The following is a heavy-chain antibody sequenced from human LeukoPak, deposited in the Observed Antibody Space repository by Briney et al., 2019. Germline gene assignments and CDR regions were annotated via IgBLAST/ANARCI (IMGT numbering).Heavy chain of an antibody. Sequence: ASVKVSCKASGGTFSIYANSWVRQAPGQGLEWMGGIIPIFGTANYAQKFQGRVTITADKSTSTAYMELSSLRSEDTAVYYCARGRLRLGELSFDHDYWGQGTLVTVSS. D-gene: IGHD3-16*02. CDR1: GGTFSIYA. CDR3: ARGRLRLGELSFDHDY. V-gene: IGHV1-69*06. J-gene: IGHJ4*02. CDR2: IIPIFGTA.